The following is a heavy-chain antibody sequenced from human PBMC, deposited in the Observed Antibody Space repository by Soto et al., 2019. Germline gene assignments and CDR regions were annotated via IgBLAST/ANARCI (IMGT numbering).Heavy chain of an antibody. CDR2: IGLGSSPK. Sequence: GGSLRLSCVASGFTFRNYALSWVRQAPGKGLEWVSSIGLGSSPKYYADSVEGRFTISRDNAQNSLYLQMNSLRAEDTALYYCARDRVRGVLGFQYGMDVWGQGTTVTVS. D-gene: IGHD3-10*01. V-gene: IGHV3-48*01. J-gene: IGHJ6*02. CDR3: ARDRVRGVLGFQYGMDV. CDR1: GFTFRNYA.